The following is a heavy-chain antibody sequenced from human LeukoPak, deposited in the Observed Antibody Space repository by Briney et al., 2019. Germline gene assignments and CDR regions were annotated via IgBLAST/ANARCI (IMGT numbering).Heavy chain of an antibody. CDR3: ARDLTEGHMYYYGMDV. Sequence: GGSLRLSCAASGFTFSSYGMHWVRQAPGKGLEWVAVIWYDGSSKYYADSVKGRFTISRDNSKNTLYLQMNSLRAEDTAVYYCARDLTEGHMYYYGMDVWGQGTTVTVSS. CDR1: GFTFSSYG. J-gene: IGHJ6*02. V-gene: IGHV3-33*01. CDR2: IWYDGSSK.